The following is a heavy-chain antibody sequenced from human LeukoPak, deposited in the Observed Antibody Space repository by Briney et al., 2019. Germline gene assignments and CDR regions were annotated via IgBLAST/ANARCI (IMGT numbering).Heavy chain of an antibody. V-gene: IGHV3-21*01. D-gene: IGHD3-16*01. J-gene: IGHJ3*02. CDR1: GFTFSSYS. CDR3: ARDRGGGAFDI. Sequence: GGSLRLSCAASGFTFSSYSMNWVRQAPGKGLEWVSSISSSSSYIYYADSVKGRFTISRDNAKNSLYLQMNSLRAEDTAVYYCARDRGGGAFDIWGQGTMVTVSS. CDR2: ISSSSSYI.